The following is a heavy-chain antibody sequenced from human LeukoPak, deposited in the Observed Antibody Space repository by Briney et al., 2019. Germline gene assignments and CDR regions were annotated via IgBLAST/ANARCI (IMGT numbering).Heavy chain of an antibody. J-gene: IGHJ4*02. CDR3: TTTYKVASTRNFGDY. CDR2: IKSQALGGTT. D-gene: IGHD5-12*01. V-gene: IGHV3-15*01. CDR1: GFTFSNAW. Sequence: GGSLRLSCAASGFTFSNAWLSWVRQALGKGLEWVGRIKSQALGGTTDYAAPVKGRFTISRDDSKNMVDLQMTSLKAEDTAMYYCTTTYKVASTRNFGDYWGQGTLVIVSS.